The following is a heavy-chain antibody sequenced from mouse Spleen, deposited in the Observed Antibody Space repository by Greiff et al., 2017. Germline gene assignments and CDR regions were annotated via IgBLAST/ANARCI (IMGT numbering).Heavy chain of an antibody. CDR3: TNSSGYEYFDY. V-gene: IGHV1-15*01. D-gene: IGHD3-1*01. CDR1: GYTFTDYE. J-gene: IGHJ2*01. Sequence: QVHVKQSGAELVRPGASVTLSCKASGYTFTDYEMHWVKQTPVHGLEWIGAIDPETGGTAYNQKFKGKAILTADKSSSTAYMELRSLTSEDSAVYYCTNSSGYEYFDYWGQGTTLTVSS. CDR2: IDPETGGT.